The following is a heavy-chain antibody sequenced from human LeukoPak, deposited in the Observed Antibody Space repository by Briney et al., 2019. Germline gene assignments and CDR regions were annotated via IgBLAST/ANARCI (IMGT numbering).Heavy chain of an antibody. CDR3: ARSITDYGDYVGGWFDP. J-gene: IGHJ5*02. CDR1: GFTFSSYS. CDR2: ISSSSSYI. D-gene: IGHD4-17*01. V-gene: IGHV3-21*04. Sequence: GGSLRLSCAASGFTFSSYSMNWVRQAPGKGLEWVSSISSSSSYIYYADSVKGRFTISRDNAKNSLYLQMNSLRAEDTALFHCARSITDYGDYVGGWFDPWGQGTLVTVSS.